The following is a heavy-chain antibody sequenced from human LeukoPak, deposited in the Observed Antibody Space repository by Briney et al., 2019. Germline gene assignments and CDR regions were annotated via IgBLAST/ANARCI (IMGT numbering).Heavy chain of an antibody. V-gene: IGHV3-23*01. D-gene: IGHD2-2*01. CDR1: GFTFSSYA. J-gene: IGHJ4*02. CDR2: ISGSGDST. CDR3: AKDRDCSSTRCYGDFDY. Sequence: PGGSLRLSCAASGFTFSSYAMSWVRQAPGEGLEWVSVISGSGDSTLYADSVKGRFTISRDNSKSTLYLQMNSLRAEDTAVYYCAKDRDCSSTRCYGDFDYWGQGTLVTVSS.